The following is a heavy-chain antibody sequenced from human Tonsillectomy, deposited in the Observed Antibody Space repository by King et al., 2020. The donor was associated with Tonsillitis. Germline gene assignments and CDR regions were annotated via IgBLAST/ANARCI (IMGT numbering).Heavy chain of an antibody. CDR3: ESTSYYDTSGYYSA. Sequence: VQLQESGPGLVKRSETLSLTCTVSGDSISSHYWSWVRQPPGKGLAWIGFISNTGSANYNPSLKSRVTMSVDTSKNQFFLKMTSVTAADTAVYYCESTSYYDTSGYYSAWGQGALVTVAS. V-gene: IGHV4-59*11. CDR2: ISNTGSA. D-gene: IGHD3-22*01. J-gene: IGHJ5*02. CDR1: GDSISSHY.